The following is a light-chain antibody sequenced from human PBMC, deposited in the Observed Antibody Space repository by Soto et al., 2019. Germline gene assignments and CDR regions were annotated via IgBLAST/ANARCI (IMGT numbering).Light chain of an antibody. Sequence: DIQMTQSPSSLSASVGDRVTVTCQASQDITNYLDWYQHKPGKAPKLLIYDASYLGTGAPSRFSGSGSGTDFTFTISSLQPEDIATYYCQQHDNLPWTFGQGTKVDIK. J-gene: IGKJ1*01. CDR3: QQHDNLPWT. CDR2: DAS. CDR1: QDITNY. V-gene: IGKV1-33*01.